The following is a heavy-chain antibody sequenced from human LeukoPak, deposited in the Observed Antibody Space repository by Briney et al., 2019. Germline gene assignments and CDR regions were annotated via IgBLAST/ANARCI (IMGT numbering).Heavy chain of an antibody. J-gene: IGHJ5*02. V-gene: IGHV1-8*01. Sequence: ASVKDSSEDPGYTFTNYDISWVRQATGQGLEWMGWMNPNSGNTGYAQKFQGRVAMTRDTSISTAYMELSGLRSEDTAVYFCARRLAVTGTLSDPWGQGTLVTVSS. D-gene: IGHD6-19*01. CDR1: GYTFTNYD. CDR3: ARRLAVTGTLSDP. CDR2: MNPNSGNT.